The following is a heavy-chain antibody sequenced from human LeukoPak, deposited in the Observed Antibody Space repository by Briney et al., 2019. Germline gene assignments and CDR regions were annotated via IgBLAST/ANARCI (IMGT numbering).Heavy chain of an antibody. CDR1: GFYVSSNY. D-gene: IGHD3-10*01. J-gene: IGHJ4*02. CDR2: IYSGGST. CDR3: ARGITMVRGGYFDY. Sequence: GGSLRLSCAASGFYVSSNYMSWVRQAPGKGLEWVSVIYSGGSTYYADSVKGRFTIPRDNSKNTLYLQMNSLRAEDTAVYYCARGITMVRGGYFDYWGQGTLVTVSS. V-gene: IGHV3-66*01.